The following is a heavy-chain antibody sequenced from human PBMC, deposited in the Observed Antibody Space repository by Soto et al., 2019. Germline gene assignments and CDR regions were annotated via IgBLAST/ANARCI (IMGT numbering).Heavy chain of an antibody. V-gene: IGHV1-69*02. J-gene: IGHJ4*02. CDR2: IIPILGIA. CDR1: GGTFSSYT. D-gene: IGHD6-13*01. Sequence: QVQLVQSGAEVKKPGSSVKVSCKASGGTFSSYTISWVRQAPGQGLEWMGRIIPILGIANYAQKFQGRVTITEDKSTSTAYMELSSLRSEDTAVYYCAKIPGYSSSWPDFDYWGQGTLVTVSS. CDR3: AKIPGYSSSWPDFDY.